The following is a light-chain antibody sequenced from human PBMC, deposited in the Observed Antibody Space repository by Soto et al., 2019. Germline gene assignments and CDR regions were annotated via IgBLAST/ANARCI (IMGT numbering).Light chain of an antibody. CDR3: SSYAGSNNVV. Sequence: QSALTQPPSASGSPGQSVTISCTGTSTDIGGYNFVSWYQQHPGKAPKLIIYEVTKRPSGVPDRFSGSKFGNTASLTVSGLQAEDEADYYCSSYAGSNNVVFGGGTKLTVL. CDR2: EVT. CDR1: STDIGGYNF. V-gene: IGLV2-8*01. J-gene: IGLJ2*01.